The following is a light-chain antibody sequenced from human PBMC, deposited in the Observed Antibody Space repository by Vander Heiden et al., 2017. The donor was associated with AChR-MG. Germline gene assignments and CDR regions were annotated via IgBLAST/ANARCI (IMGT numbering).Light chain of an antibody. CDR2: AAS. V-gene: IGKV1-27*01. J-gene: IGKJ1*01. CDR1: QGISNY. CDR3: QKENSAPWT. Sequence: DIQMTQSPSSLSASVGDRVTITCRASQGISNYLAWYQQKPGKVPKLLIYAASTSQSGVPSRFSGSGSGTDFTLTISSLQPEDVATYYCQKENSAPWTFGQGTKVEIK.